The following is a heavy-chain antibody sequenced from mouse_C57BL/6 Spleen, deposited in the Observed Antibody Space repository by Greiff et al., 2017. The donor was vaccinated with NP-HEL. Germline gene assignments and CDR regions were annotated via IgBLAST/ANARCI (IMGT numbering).Heavy chain of an antibody. CDR1: GYAFSSSW. J-gene: IGHJ2*01. CDR2: IYPGDGDT. CDR3: ARGDYINYEGFDY. Sequence: VQRVESGPELVKPGASVKISCKASGYAFSSSWMNWVKQRPGKGLEWIGRIYPGDGDTNYNGKFKGKATLTADKSSSTAYMQLSSLTSEDSAVYFCARGDYINYEGFDYWGQGTTLTVSS. V-gene: IGHV1-82*01. D-gene: IGHD2-5*01.